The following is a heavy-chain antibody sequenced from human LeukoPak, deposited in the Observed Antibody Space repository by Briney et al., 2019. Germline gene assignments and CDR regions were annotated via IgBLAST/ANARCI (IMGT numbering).Heavy chain of an antibody. CDR2: MNPNSGNT. J-gene: IGHJ6*03. CDR3: ARGRDLAVAGTRRWGYYYMDV. CDR1: GYTFTSYD. D-gene: IGHD6-19*01. V-gene: IGHV1-8*03. Sequence: LGASVKVSCTASGYTFTSYDINWVRQATGQGLEWMGWMNPNSGNTGYAQKFQGRVTITRNTSISTAYMELSSLRSEDTAVYYCARGRDLAVAGTRRWGYYYMDVWGKGTTVTVSS.